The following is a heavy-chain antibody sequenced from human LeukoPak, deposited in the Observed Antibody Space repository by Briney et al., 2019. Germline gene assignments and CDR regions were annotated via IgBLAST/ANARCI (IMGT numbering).Heavy chain of an antibody. CDR2: IYPGDSDT. J-gene: IGHJ5*02. V-gene: IGHV5-51*03. Sequence: KPGESLKISCKGSGSIFTSYWIGWVRQLPGKGLEGMGIIYPGDSDTRYSPSFQGQVTISADKSISTAYLQWSSLKASDTAMYYCARRHYYDSSGYYLNWFDPWGQGTLVTVSS. CDR1: GSIFTSYW. CDR3: ARRHYYDSSGYYLNWFDP. D-gene: IGHD3-22*01.